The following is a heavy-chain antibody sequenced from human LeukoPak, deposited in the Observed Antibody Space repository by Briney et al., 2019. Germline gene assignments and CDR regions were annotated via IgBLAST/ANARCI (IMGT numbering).Heavy chain of an antibody. V-gene: IGHV4-31*03. D-gene: IGHD1-26*01. CDR2: IYYSGSA. CDR1: GGSISSGGYY. Sequence: PSGTLSLTCTVSGGSISSGGYYWSWIRQHPGKGLEWIGYIYYSGSAYYNPSLKSRVTISVDTSKNQFSLKLSSVTAADTAVYYCARGPTRSGSYYYFDYWGQGTLVTVSS. CDR3: ARGPTRSGSYYYFDY. J-gene: IGHJ4*02.